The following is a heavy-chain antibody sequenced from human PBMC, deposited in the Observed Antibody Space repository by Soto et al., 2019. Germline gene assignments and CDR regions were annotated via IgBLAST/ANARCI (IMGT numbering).Heavy chain of an antibody. CDR1: GYTFTRYT. CDR3: ARGIETGQLDP. CDR2: INPDNGNT. D-gene: IGHD2-15*01. J-gene: IGHJ5*02. Sequence: QVPLVQSGAEVKKPGASVKMSCKASGYTFTRYTMNWVRQAPGQRLEWMGWINPDNGNTKSSQKFQDRVIITRDTSASTAYMDPNSLRSEDTAVFYCARGIETGQLDPWGQGTLVTVSS. V-gene: IGHV1-3*01.